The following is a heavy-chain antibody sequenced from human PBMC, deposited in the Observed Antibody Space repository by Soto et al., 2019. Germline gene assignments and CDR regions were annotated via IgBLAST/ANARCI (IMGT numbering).Heavy chain of an antibody. V-gene: IGHV1-46*01. J-gene: IGHJ6*02. D-gene: IGHD2-15*01. Sequence: ASVKVSCKASGYTFTSYYIHWVRQAPGQGLEWMGIINPSGGSTSYAQKFQGRVTMTRDTSTSTVYMELSSLRSEDTAVYYCAREGYCSGGSCSSSYYYGMDVWGQGTTVTVSS. CDR1: GYTFTSYY. CDR2: INPSGGST. CDR3: AREGYCSGGSCSSSYYYGMDV.